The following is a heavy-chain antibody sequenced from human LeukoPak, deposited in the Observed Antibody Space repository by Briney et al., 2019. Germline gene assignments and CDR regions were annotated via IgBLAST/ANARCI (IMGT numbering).Heavy chain of an antibody. CDR2: ISERGGST. CDR1: GISLSNYA. D-gene: IGHD6-19*01. V-gene: IGHV3-23*01. J-gene: IGHJ4*02. Sequence: PGGSLRLSCVVSGISLSNYAMTWVRQAPGKGLEWVSYISERGGSTTYADSVKGRFTISRDTSLNTLYLQMNSLRAEDTAVYYCAKDLQWLVRAIGYWGQGTLVTVSS. CDR3: AKDLQWLVRAIGY.